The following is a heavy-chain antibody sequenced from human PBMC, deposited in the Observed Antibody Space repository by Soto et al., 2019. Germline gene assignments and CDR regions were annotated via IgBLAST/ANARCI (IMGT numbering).Heavy chain of an antibody. CDR1: GFTFSSYG. V-gene: IGHV3-30*18. CDR3: VKEYSTTWYGAFDF. Sequence: QVQLVESGGGVVQPGRSLRLSCVVSGFTFSSYGMHWVRQAPGKGLQWVGVISFDGSNTYYADSVKGRFTISRDNSKSTLYLQMNSLIAEYTAVYYCVKEYSTTWYGAFDFWGQGTLVTVSS. J-gene: IGHJ4*02. CDR2: ISFDGSNT. D-gene: IGHD6-13*01.